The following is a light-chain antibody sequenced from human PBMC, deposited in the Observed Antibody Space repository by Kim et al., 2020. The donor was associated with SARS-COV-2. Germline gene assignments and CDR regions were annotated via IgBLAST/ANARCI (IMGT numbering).Light chain of an antibody. CDR3: NPRDRSGYRYV. V-gene: IGLV3-19*01. CDR1: CLRSYS. CDR2: GNN. Sequence: SSELTQDPDVSVALGQTVRITCQGDCLRSYSASWYQQRPGQAPVFVMYGNNNRPSGIPDRFSGSSSGDTASLTITGAQAEDEADYYCNPRDRSGYRYVFGTGTKVTVL. J-gene: IGLJ1*01.